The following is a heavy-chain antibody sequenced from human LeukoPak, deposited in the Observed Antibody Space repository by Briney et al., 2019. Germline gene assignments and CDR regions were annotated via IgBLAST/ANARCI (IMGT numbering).Heavy chain of an antibody. Sequence: GGSLRLSCAASGFTFSSYSMNWVRQAPGNGLEWVSSISSSSSYIYYADSVKGRFTISRDNSKNTLYLQMNSLRAEDTAVYYCAKDRALHNGIDYWGQGTLVTVSS. V-gene: IGHV3-21*01. D-gene: IGHD1-26*01. CDR2: ISSSSSYI. CDR3: AKDRALHNGIDY. CDR1: GFTFSSYS. J-gene: IGHJ4*02.